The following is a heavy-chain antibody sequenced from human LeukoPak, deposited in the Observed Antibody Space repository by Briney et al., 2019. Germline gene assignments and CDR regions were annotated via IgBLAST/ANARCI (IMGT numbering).Heavy chain of an antibody. Sequence: PSETLSLTCTVSGGSISGGDYYWSWIRQPPGEGLEWIGYIYYSGSTYYNPSLKSRVTISVDTSKNQFSLKLSSVTAADTAVYYCARASYVGAPITLGDWGQGNLVTVSS. D-gene: IGHD1-26*01. CDR3: ARASYVGAPITLGD. J-gene: IGHJ4*02. CDR2: IYYSGST. V-gene: IGHV4-30-4*01. CDR1: GGSISGGDYY.